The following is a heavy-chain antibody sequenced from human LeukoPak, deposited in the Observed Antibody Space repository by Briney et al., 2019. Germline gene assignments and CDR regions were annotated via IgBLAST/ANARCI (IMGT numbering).Heavy chain of an antibody. CDR3: ARDGIGEVGTAFDI. CDR2: INPSSGST. V-gene: IGHV1-46*01. CDR1: GYTFTSYY. Sequence: GASVKVSCKASGYTFTSYYMHWVRQAPGQGLEWMGIINPSSGSTSYAQKFQGRVTMTRDMSTSTVYMELSSPRSEDTAVYYCARDGIGEVGTAFDIWGQGTVVTVSS. D-gene: IGHD6-13*01. J-gene: IGHJ3*02.